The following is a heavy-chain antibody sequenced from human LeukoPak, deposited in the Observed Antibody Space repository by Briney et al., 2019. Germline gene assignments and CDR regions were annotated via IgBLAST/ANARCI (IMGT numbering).Heavy chain of an antibody. D-gene: IGHD5-18*01. CDR1: GFPFSDRY. V-gene: IGHV3-11*04. CDR3: ARDRVDTAMVTDYYYYYMDV. J-gene: IGHJ6*03. Sequence: GGSLRLSCAAAGFPFSDRYMSWIRQAPGKGMEWVAYISPNGDNIHYADSVKGRFTISRDNAKNSLYLQMNSLRAEDTAVYYCARDRVDTAMVTDYYYYYMDVWGKGTTVSISS. CDR2: ISPNGDNI.